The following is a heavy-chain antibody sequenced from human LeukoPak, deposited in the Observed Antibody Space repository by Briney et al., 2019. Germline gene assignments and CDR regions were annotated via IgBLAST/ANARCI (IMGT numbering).Heavy chain of an antibody. CDR3: AAGPIDQPAHAFDI. V-gene: IGHV3-23*01. CDR1: GFTFSSYA. Sequence: GGSLRLSCAASGFTFSSYAMSWVRQAPGKGLEWVSAISGSGGSTYYADSVKGRFTISRGNSKNTLYLQMNSLRAEDTAVYYCAAGPIDQPAHAFDIWGQGTMVTVSS. D-gene: IGHD1-14*01. J-gene: IGHJ3*02. CDR2: ISGSGGST.